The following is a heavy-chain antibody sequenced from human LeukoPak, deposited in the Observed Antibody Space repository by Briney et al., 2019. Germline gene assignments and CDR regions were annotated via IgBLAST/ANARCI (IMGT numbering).Heavy chain of an antibody. D-gene: IGHD5-18*01. CDR2: IWYDGSNK. CDR3: AKDLNVDTAMVTN. Sequence: GGSLRLSXAASGFTFSSYGMHWVRQAPGKGLEWVAVIWYDGSNKYYADSVKGRFTISRDNSKNTLYLQMNSLRAEDTAVHYCAKDLNVDTAMVTNWGQGTLVTVSS. J-gene: IGHJ4*02. V-gene: IGHV3-33*06. CDR1: GFTFSSYG.